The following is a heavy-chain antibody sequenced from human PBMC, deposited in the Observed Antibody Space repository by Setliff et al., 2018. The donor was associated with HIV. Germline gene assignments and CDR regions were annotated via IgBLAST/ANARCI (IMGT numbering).Heavy chain of an antibody. CDR1: GGSISSDY. J-gene: IGHJ4*02. Sequence: PSETLSLTCTVSGGSISSDYWSWIRQPPGKGLEWIGYVYHSGSTNYNPSLKSRVTISVDTSKNRFSMKLRSVTAADTAVYYCARLRSELGVFDYWVQGTLVTVSS. CDR3: ARLRSELGVFDY. D-gene: IGHD1-26*01. V-gene: IGHV4-59*08. CDR2: VYHSGST.